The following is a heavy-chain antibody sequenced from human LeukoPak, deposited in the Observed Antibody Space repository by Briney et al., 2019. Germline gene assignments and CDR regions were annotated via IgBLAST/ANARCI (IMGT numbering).Heavy chain of an antibody. Sequence: TSETLSLTCTVSGGSISSYYWSWIRQPPGKGLEWIGYIYYSGSTNYNPSLKSRVTISVDTSKNQFSLKLSSVTAADTAVYYCARVKASSSWYSVDYWGQGTLVTVSS. CDR3: ARVKASSSWYSVDY. CDR2: IYYSGST. CDR1: GGSISSYY. V-gene: IGHV4-59*01. J-gene: IGHJ4*02. D-gene: IGHD6-13*01.